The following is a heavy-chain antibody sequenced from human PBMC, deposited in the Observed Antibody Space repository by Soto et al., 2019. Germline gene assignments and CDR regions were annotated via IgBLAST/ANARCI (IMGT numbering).Heavy chain of an antibody. V-gene: IGHV4-38-2*01. CDR3: INRWGLSRADS. Sequence: SETLSLTCDVSSYSGATCQYWGLIRQPPGKGLEWLGCFHESGPTNYRPSLKSRLAISVDMSKNQVSLSMTSVTAADTATYYYINRWGLSRADSWGRGILVPVSS. CDR2: FHESGPT. D-gene: IGHD7-27*01. J-gene: IGHJ5*01. CDR1: SYSGATCQY.